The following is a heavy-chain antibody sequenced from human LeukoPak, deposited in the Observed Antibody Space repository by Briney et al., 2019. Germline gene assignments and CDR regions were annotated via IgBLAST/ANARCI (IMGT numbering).Heavy chain of an antibody. CDR1: GGSFSGYY. CDR3: ARGVQYYYGSGTTGRRFDP. J-gene: IGHJ5*02. D-gene: IGHD3-10*01. CDR2: INHSGST. V-gene: IGHV4-34*01. Sequence: PSETLSLTCAVYGGSFSGYYWSWIRQPPGKGLEWIGEINHSGSTNYNPSLKSRVTISADTSKNQFSLKLSSVTAADTAVYYCARGVQYYYGSGTTGRRFDPWGQGTLVTVSS.